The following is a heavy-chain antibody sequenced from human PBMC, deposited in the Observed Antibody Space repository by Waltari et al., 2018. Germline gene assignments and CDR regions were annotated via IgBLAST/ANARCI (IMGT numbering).Heavy chain of an antibody. D-gene: IGHD1-26*01. V-gene: IGHV2-5*02. J-gene: IGHJ4*02. CDR1: GFSISSNGVA. Sequence: QITLKESGPTLVKPTETVTLTCSLSGFSISSNGVAVGWIRQPPGKAPESLAIIYWDDATLYSPSLRDRITITKDTSKNPVVLTMTNMDPVDTATYFCAHFAYRGSRLLDHWGQGALVTVSS. CDR3: AHFAYRGSRLLDH. CDR2: IYWDDAT.